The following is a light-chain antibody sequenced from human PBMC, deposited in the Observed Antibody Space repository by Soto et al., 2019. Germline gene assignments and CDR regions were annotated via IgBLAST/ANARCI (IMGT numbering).Light chain of an antibody. J-gene: IGLJ3*02. CDR1: TGAVTSGHY. V-gene: IGLV7-46*01. CDR3: LLSYSGARYWV. Sequence: QAVVTQEPSLTVSPGGTVTLTCGSSTGAVTSGHYPYWFQQKPGQAPRTLIYDXXXXXXXXXXRXXGSLLGGKAALTLSGXQPEDEXXYYCLLSYSGARYWVFGGGTKLTVL. CDR2: DXX.